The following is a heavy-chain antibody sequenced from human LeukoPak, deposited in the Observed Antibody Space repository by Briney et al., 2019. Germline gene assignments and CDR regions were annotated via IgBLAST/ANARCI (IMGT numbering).Heavy chain of an antibody. J-gene: IGHJ3*02. CDR1: GGTFSSYA. V-gene: IGHV1-69*05. D-gene: IGHD3-16*01. Sequence: GPSVKVFCKASGGTFSSYAISWVRQAPGQGLEWMGGIIPIFGTANYAQKFEGRVTITTDESTSTAYMELSSLRSEDTAVYYCAIEGATIDAFDIWGQGTMVTVSS. CDR3: AIEGATIDAFDI. CDR2: IIPIFGTA.